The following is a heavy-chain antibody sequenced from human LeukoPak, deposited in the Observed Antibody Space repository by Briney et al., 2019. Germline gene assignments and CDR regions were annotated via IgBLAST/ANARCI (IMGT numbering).Heavy chain of an antibody. CDR1: GVTFCSYT. CDR3: AKDGGLWVSAHWGDS. D-gene: IGHD7-27*01. Sequence: VRSLRLSCAASGVTFCSYTMSCVCDAPGKGLWSGSTITTSDGNPYYADSVKGRFTVSRDNSKNTLFLQMNSLRAEDTAVYYCAKDGGLWVSAHWGDSWGRGTLVTVSS. V-gene: IGHV3-23*01. J-gene: IGHJ4*02. CDR2: ITTSDGNP.